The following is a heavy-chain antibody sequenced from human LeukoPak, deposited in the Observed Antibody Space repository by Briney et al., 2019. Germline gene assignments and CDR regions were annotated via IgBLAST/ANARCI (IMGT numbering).Heavy chain of an antibody. Sequence: PSETLSLTCAVYGGSFSGYYWSWIRQPPGKGLEWIGEINHSGSTNYNPSLKSRVTISVDTSKNQFSLKLSSVTAADTAVYYCARAVVVITSRSSFDYWGQGTLVTVSS. CDR3: ARAVVVITSRSSFDY. CDR1: GGSFSGYY. V-gene: IGHV4-34*01. CDR2: INHSGST. J-gene: IGHJ4*02. D-gene: IGHD3-22*01.